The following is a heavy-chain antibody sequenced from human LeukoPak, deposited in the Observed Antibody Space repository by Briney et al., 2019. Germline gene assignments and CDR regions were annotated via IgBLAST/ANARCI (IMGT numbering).Heavy chain of an antibody. CDR2: ISAYNGNT. Sequence: ASVKVSCKASGYTFTSYGISWVRQAPGQGLEWMGWISAYNGNTNYAQKLQGRVTMTTDTSTSTAYMELRSLRSDDTAVYYRARVRGCSSTSCYRFDYWGQGTLVTVSS. CDR1: GYTFTSYG. D-gene: IGHD2-2*01. V-gene: IGHV1-18*01. J-gene: IGHJ4*02. CDR3: ARVRGCSSTSCYRFDY.